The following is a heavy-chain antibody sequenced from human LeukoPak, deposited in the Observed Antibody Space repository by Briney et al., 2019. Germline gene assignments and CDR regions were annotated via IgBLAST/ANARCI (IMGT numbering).Heavy chain of an antibody. Sequence: ASVKVSCKASGYAFSSRPVSWVRQAPGQGLEWMGWISAYSGNTSYAQRFQGRVTMSTEASTNTAYMELTSLRSDDTAIYFCARGSSSQYFRFWGQGTLVTVSS. V-gene: IGHV1-18*01. D-gene: IGHD3-10*01. CDR1: GYAFSSRP. CDR3: ARGSSSQYFRF. J-gene: IGHJ1*01. CDR2: ISAYSGNT.